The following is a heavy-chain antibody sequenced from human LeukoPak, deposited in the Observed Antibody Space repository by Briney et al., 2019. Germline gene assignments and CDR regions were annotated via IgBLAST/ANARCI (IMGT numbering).Heavy chain of an antibody. Sequence: ASVKVSCKASGYTFTSYDINWVRQATGQGLERMGWMNPNSGNTGYAQKFQGRVTMTRNTSISTAYMELSSLRSEDTAVYYCARTHDILTGPSMDVWGKGTTVTISS. J-gene: IGHJ6*04. CDR3: ARTHDILTGPSMDV. CDR2: MNPNSGNT. D-gene: IGHD3-9*01. CDR1: GYTFTSYD. V-gene: IGHV1-8*01.